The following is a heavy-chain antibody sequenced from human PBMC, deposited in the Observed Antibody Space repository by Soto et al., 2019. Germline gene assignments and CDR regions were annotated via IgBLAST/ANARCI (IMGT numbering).Heavy chain of an antibody. V-gene: IGHV4-34*01. CDR2: INHSGST. Sequence: SETLSLTCAVYGGSFSGYYWSWIRQPPGKGLEWIGEINHSGSTNYNPSLKSRVTISVDTSKNQFSLKLSSVTAADTAVCYCARGRRPHSFWSGYYYFDYWGQGTLVTVSS. D-gene: IGHD3-3*01. CDR1: GGSFSGYY. CDR3: ARGRRPHSFWSGYYYFDY. J-gene: IGHJ4*02.